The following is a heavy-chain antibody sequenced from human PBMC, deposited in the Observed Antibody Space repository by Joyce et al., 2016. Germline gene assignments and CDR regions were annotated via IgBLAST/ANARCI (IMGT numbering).Heavy chain of an antibody. D-gene: IGHD6-19*01. J-gene: IGHJ4*02. CDR3: ARAGAFRRRVNSSWYYFDY. CDR1: GDSVSSDGAA. V-gene: IGHV6-1*01. CDR2: KDYRSKCYN. Sequence: QVHLQQSGPGLLKPSQTLSLTCAISGDSVSSDGAAWNWIRQSPSRGLEWLGRKDYRSKCYNDYAVSVKSLLSIDSDTSNNQFSLQLRSVTPEDTAVYYCARAGAFRRRVNSSWYYFDYWGQGTLVTVSS.